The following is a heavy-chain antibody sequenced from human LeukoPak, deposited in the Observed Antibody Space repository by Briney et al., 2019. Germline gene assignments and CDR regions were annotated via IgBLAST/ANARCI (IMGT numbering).Heavy chain of an antibody. V-gene: IGHV3-21*01. CDR1: GFTFSSYS. J-gene: IGHJ4*02. CDR3: ARDPPLIAAASTGAVDY. D-gene: IGHD6-13*01. Sequence: GGSLRLSCAASGFTFSSYSMNWVRQAPGKGLEWVSSICSTSRCIFYADSVKGRFTISRDNAKNSLYLQMNSLRAEDTAVYYCARDPPLIAAASTGAVDYWGQGTLVTVSS. CDR2: ICSTSRCI.